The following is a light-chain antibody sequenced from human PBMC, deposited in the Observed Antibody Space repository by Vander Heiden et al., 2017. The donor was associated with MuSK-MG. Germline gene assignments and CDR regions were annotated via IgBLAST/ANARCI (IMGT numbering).Light chain of an antibody. CDR3: SSYTRSSTVV. V-gene: IGLV2-14*01. Sequence: QSALTQPASVSGSLGESTTISCTGTSSDVGGYNYVSWYQQHPGKAPKLMIYDVSNRPSGVSNRFSGSKSGNTASLTISGLQAEDEADYYCSSYTRSSTVVFGGGTKLTVL. J-gene: IGLJ2*01. CDR1: SSDVGGYNY. CDR2: DVS.